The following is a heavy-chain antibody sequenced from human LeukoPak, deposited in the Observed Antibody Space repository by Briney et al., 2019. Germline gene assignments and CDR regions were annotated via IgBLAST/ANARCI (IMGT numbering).Heavy chain of an antibody. CDR2: INAGNGNT. J-gene: IGHJ4*02. Sequence: GASVKVSCKASGYTFTNYAMQWVRQAPGQRLEWMGWINAGNGNTRYSQRFQGRVTITRDTSASTVYMEVTSLRSEDTAVYYCARDYRADYYDSSGHLDYWGQGTLVTVSS. CDR1: GYTFTNYA. D-gene: IGHD3-22*01. CDR3: ARDYRADYYDSSGHLDY. V-gene: IGHV1-3*01.